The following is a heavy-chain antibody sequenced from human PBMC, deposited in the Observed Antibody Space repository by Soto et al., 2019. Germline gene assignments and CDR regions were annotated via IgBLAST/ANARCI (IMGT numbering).Heavy chain of an antibody. CDR2: TYYSGTT. V-gene: IGHV4-59*01. Sequence: SETLSLTCAVSGVSISSYYWSWIRQLPGKGLEWIGYTYYSGTTNYNPSLKSRVTISVDTSKNQFFLRLTSVTAADTAVYYCVIEAYSGSPRSIDPCGPGTLVTVST. J-gene: IGHJ5*02. D-gene: IGHD5-12*01. CDR3: VIEAYSGSPRSIDP. CDR1: GVSISSYY.